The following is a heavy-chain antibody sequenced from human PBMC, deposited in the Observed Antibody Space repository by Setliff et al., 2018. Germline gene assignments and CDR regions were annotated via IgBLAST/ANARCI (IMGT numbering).Heavy chain of an antibody. Sequence: PGGSLRLSCEASGFTFSSYSMNWVRQAPGKGLEWVAHISYSSGSISYADSVKGRFTISRDNAKNSLYLQMNSLRAEDTAIYYCVRAXXXXYMDVWGKGTTVT. J-gene: IGHJ6*03. V-gene: IGHV3-48*01. CDR3: VRAXXXXYMDV. CDR1: GFTFSSYS. CDR2: ISYSSGSI.